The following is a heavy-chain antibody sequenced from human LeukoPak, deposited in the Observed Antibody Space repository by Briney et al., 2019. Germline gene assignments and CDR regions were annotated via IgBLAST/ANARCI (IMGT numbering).Heavy chain of an antibody. CDR1: GGSISSYY. J-gene: IGHJ3*02. CDR2: IYYSGCT. Sequence: SETLSLTCTVSGGSISSYYWSWIRQPPGKGLEWIGYIYYSGCTNYNPSLKSRVTISVDKSKNQFSLKLSSVTAADTAVYYCARDLDSSAPGGAFDIWGQGTMVTVSS. V-gene: IGHV4-59*12. CDR3: ARDLDSSAPGGAFDI. D-gene: IGHD3-22*01.